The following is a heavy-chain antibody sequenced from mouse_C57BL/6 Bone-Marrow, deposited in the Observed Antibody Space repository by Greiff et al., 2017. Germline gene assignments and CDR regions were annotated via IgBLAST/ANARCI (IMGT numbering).Heavy chain of an antibody. D-gene: IGHD1-1*01. J-gene: IGHJ1*03. CDR2: ISSGGDYI. Sequence: EVKLVESGEGLVKPGGSLKLSCAASGFTFSSYAMSWVRQTPEKRLEWVAYISSGGDYIYYADTVKGRFTISRDNARNTLYLQMSSLKSEDTAMYYCTREGGSPWYFDVWGTGTTVTVSS. V-gene: IGHV5-9-1*02. CDR1: GFTFSSYA. CDR3: TREGGSPWYFDV.